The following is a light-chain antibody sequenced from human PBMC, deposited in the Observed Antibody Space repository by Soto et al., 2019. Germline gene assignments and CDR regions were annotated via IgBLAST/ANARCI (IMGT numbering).Light chain of an antibody. CDR2: EVS. CDR3: SSYAGSNNV. Sequence: QSALPQPPSASGSPGQSVTISCTGTSSDVGGYNYVSWYQQHPGKAPKLMIYEVSKRPSGVPYRFSGSKSGNTASLTVSGLQAEDEADYYCSSYAGSNNVFGTGTKLTVL. V-gene: IGLV2-8*01. CDR1: SSDVGGYNY. J-gene: IGLJ1*01.